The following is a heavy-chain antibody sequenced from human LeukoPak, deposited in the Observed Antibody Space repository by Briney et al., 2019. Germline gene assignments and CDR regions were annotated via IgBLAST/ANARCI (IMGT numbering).Heavy chain of an antibody. CDR3: TRQPQGTGTVDY. Sequence: GGSPKLSCAASGFTFSDSPIHWVRQAAGEGGEWGGRVRGKVNNYATGYAASVKGRFSISRDDSRNKAYLQMNSLKIEDTAVYYCTRQPQGTGTVDYWGQGALVTVSS. CDR2: VRGKVNNYAT. CDR1: GFTFSDSP. D-gene: IGHD3/OR15-3a*01. J-gene: IGHJ4*02. V-gene: IGHV3-73*01.